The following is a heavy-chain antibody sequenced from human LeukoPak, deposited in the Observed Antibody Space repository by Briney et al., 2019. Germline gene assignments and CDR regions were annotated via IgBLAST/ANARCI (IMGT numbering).Heavy chain of an antibody. J-gene: IGHJ4*02. CDR3: AKGGRYCSGGSCYSFDY. CDR1: GFTFSSYG. CDR2: ISYDGSNK. V-gene: IGHV3-30*18. Sequence: GGSLRLSCAASGFTFSSYGMHWVRQAPGKGLEWVAVISYDGSNKHYADSVKGRFTISRDNSKNTLYLQMNSLRAEDTAVYYCAKGGRYCSGGSCYSFDYWGQGTLVTVSS. D-gene: IGHD2-15*01.